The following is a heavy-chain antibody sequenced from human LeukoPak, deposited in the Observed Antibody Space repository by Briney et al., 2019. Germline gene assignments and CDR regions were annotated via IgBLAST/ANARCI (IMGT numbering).Heavy chain of an antibody. CDR3: ARGSVRYFDWLESAADAFDI. V-gene: IGHV3-74*01. D-gene: IGHD3-9*01. J-gene: IGHJ3*02. Sequence: GGSLRLSCAASGFTFSSYWMHWVRQAPGKGLVWVSRINTDGSSTSYADSVKGRFTISRDNAKNTLYLQMNSLRAEDTAVYYCARGSVRYFDWLESAADAFDIWGQGTMVTVSS. CDR2: INTDGSST. CDR1: GFTFSSYW.